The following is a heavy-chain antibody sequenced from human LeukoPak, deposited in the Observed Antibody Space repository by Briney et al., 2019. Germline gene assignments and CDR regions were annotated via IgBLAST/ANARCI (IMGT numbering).Heavy chain of an antibody. CDR1: GFTFTSYW. CDR3: ARDILVPAAIGAPIDY. J-gene: IGHJ4*02. V-gene: IGHV3-7*01. D-gene: IGHD2-2*02. Sequence: PGGSLRLSCAASGFTFTSYWMSWVRQAPGKGLEWVANVKEDGSEKYYVDSVKGRFTISRDNAKNSLYLQMNSLRAEDTAVYYCARDILVPAAIGAPIDYWGQGTLVTVSS. CDR2: VKEDGSEK.